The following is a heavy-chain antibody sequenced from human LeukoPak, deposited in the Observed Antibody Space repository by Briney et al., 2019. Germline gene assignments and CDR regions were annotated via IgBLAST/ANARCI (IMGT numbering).Heavy chain of an antibody. J-gene: IGHJ4*02. D-gene: IGHD1-26*01. V-gene: IGHV4-4*02. CDR2: IAHTGST. CDR3: AKSGGYGLIDY. CDR1: GDSISSGNW. Sequence: TSETLSLTCAVSGDSISSGNWWSWVRQPPGKGLEWIGEIAHTGSTKYNPSLKSRVTISIETSKNQISLRLNSVTAADTAMYYCAKSGGYGLIDYWGQGTLVTVSS.